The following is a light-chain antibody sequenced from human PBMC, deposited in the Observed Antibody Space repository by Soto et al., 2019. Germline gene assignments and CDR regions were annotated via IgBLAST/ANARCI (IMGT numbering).Light chain of an antibody. CDR2: EVS. V-gene: IGLV2-14*01. CDR1: SSDVGGYNF. J-gene: IGLJ1*01. Sequence: QSALTQPASVSGSPGQSITISCTGTSSDVGGYNFVSWYQHHPGKAPKLMIYEVSNRPSGVSTRFSGSKSGNTASLTISGLHAEDEADYYCSSYTTSTTVVFGTGTKLTVL. CDR3: SSYTTSTTVV.